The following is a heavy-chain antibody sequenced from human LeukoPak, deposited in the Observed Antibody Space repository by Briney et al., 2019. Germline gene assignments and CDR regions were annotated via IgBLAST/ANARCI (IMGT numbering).Heavy chain of an antibody. CDR2: ISSNGGST. CDR1: GFTFSSYA. CDR3: ARAEVAIDYYASSGSFEIPPAPFDY. D-gene: IGHD3-22*01. Sequence: GGALRLSCAASGFTFSSYAMHWVRQAPGKGLECVSAISSNGGSTYYANSVKGRFTISRDNSKNTLYLQMESMSGEDVFVYYCARAEVAIDYYASSGSFEIPPAPFDYWGQGTLVTVSS. J-gene: IGHJ4*02. V-gene: IGHV3-64*01.